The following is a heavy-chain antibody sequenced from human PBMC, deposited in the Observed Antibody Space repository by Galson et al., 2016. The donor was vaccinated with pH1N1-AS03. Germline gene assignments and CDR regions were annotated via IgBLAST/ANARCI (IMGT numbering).Heavy chain of an antibody. Sequence: SETLSLTCIVSGDSISRSPYYWGWIRQPPGKGLEWIGSIYHTGTSHYNPSVKSRVIISVDTSKNQFSLKLSSVSAADTAVYYCVRGGREIRSDSIFPGGADSWGRGTLVSVAS. CDR2: IYHTGTS. V-gene: IGHV4-39*07. CDR3: VRGGREIRSDSIFPGGADS. CDR1: GDSISRSPYY. D-gene: IGHD2-15*01. J-gene: IGHJ4*02.